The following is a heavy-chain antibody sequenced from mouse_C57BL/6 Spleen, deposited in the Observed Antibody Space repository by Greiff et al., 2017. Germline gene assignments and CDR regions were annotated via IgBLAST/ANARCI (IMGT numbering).Heavy chain of an antibody. J-gene: IGHJ2*01. CDR1: GFTFSDYG. CDR2: ISSGSSTI. CDR3: ARRFITTVVDYFDY. Sequence: VQLKESGGGLVKPGGSLKLSCAASGFTFSDYGMHWVRQAPEKGLEWVAYISSGSSTIYYADTVKGRFTISRDNAKNTLFLQMTSLRSEDTAMYYCARRFITTVVDYFDYWGQGTTLTVSS. D-gene: IGHD1-1*01. V-gene: IGHV5-17*01.